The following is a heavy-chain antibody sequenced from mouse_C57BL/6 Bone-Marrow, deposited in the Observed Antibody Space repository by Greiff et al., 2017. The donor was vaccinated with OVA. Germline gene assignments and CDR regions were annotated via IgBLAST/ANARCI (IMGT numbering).Heavy chain of an antibody. V-gene: IGHV1-50*01. D-gene: IGHD2-4*01. Sequence: QVQLQQPGAELVKPGASVKLSCKASGYTFTSYWMQWVKQRPGQGLEWIGEIDPSDSYTNYNQKFKGKATLTVDPSSSTAYMQLSSLTSEDSAVYYCAIDYDYAMDYWGQGTSVTVSS. J-gene: IGHJ4*01. CDR2: IDPSDSYT. CDR3: AIDYDYAMDY. CDR1: GYTFTSYW.